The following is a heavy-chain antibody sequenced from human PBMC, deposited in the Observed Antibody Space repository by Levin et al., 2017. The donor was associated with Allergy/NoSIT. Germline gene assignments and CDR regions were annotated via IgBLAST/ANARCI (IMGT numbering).Heavy chain of an antibody. D-gene: IGHD5/OR15-5a*01. CDR2: IKKDGSEK. J-gene: IGHJ4*02. CDR3: ARDVWAYFDY. Sequence: ESLKISCAASGFTFSSQWMSWVRQAPGKGLEWVGNIKKDGSEKNYVDSVKGRFTISRDNAKNSVDLQMNSLRVEDTAVYYCARDVWAYFDYWGQGILVTVSS. CDR1: GFTFSSQW. V-gene: IGHV3-7*01.